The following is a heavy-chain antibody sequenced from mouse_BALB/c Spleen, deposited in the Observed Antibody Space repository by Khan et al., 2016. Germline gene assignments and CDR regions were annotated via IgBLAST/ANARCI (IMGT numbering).Heavy chain of an antibody. V-gene: IGHV9-3-1*01. J-gene: IGHJ2*01. CDR2: INTYTGES. D-gene: IGHD2-1*01. CDR1: GYTFTDYG. Sequence: QIQLVQSGPELKKPGETVKISCKASGYTFTDYGMNWVKQAPGKGLKWMGRINTYTGESNYADDFKGRFAFALETSASNAYLQIINLKSEDTATYFCGKGFGNYGFFDFWGQGTTLTVSS. CDR3: GKGFGNYGFFDF.